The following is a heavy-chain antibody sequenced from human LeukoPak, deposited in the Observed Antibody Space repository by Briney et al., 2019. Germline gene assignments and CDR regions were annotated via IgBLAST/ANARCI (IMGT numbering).Heavy chain of an antibody. CDR2: IIPILGIT. D-gene: IGHD3-10*01. CDR1: EGTFNSYG. V-gene: IGHV1-69*04. J-gene: IGHJ4*02. Sequence: SVKVSCKASEGTFNSYGISWVRQAPGQGLEWMGRIIPILGITNYAQKFQGRVTITADKSTNTAYMELSSLRSEDTAVYYCARVLHYYGSETPLDYWGQGTLVTVSS. CDR3: ARVLHYYGSETPLDY.